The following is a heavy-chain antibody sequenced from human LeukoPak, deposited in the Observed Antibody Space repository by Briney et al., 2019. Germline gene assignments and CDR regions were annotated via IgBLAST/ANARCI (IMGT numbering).Heavy chain of an antibody. V-gene: IGHV4-61*05. CDR3: ARGGRWELPYNWFDP. D-gene: IGHD1-26*01. CDR2: IYYSGST. J-gene: IGHJ5*02. CDR1: GGSISSSSYY. Sequence: PSETLSLTCTVSGGSISSSSYYWGWIRQPPGKGLEWIGYIYYSGSTNYNPSLKSRVTISVDTSKNQFSLKLSSVTAADTAVYYCARGGRWELPYNWFDPWGQGTLVTVSS.